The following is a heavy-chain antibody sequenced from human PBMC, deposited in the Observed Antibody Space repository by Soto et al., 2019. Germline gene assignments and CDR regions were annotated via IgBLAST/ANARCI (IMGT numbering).Heavy chain of an antibody. CDR1: GGSISSGDYY. J-gene: IGHJ5*02. Sequence: SETLSLTCTVSGGSISSGDYYWSWIRQPPGKGLEWIGYIYYSGSTYYNPSLKSRVTISVDTSKNQFSLKLSSVTAADTAVYYCAREELGSGSYYNVGVYNWFDPWGQGTLVTVSS. CDR3: AREELGSGSYYNVGVYNWFDP. CDR2: IYYSGST. D-gene: IGHD3-10*01. V-gene: IGHV4-30-4*01.